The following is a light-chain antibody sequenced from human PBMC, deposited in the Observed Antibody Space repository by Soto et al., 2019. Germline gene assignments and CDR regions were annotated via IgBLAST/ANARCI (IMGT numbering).Light chain of an antibody. Sequence: EIVWTQSPATLSLSPGERATGSRRASQSVSGYLAWYQQKPGQAPRLLIYDGSHRAAGIPSRFSGSGSGTEFTITISRIEPEDFEVYYCKKRRKRIIYFGPGKNVDIK. CDR3: KKRRKRIIY. CDR1: QSVSGY. J-gene: IGKJ3*01. V-gene: IGKV3-11*01. CDR2: DGS.